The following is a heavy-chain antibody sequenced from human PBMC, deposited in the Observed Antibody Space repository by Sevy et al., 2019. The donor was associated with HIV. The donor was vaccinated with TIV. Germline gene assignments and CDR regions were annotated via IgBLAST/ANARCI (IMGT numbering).Heavy chain of an antibody. CDR1: GFSFSQYS. V-gene: IGHV3-48*02. J-gene: IGHJ4*02. Sequence: GGSLRLSCAASGFSFSQYSINWVRQAPGKGLEWLSYISGSSGTIYYAGSVKGRFTISRDNAKNSVYLQMNSLRDEDSAVYYCARVVLYYDANYCDFWGQGALVTVSS. CDR3: ARVVLYYDANYCDF. CDR2: ISGSSGTI. D-gene: IGHD3-22*01.